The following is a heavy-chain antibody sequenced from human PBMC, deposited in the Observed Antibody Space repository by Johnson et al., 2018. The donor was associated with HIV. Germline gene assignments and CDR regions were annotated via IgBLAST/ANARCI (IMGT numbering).Heavy chain of an antibody. Sequence: QVQLVESGGGLIQPGGSLRLSCAASGFTFSSYGMHWVRQAPGKGLEWVQFIRYDGRNTYYSESVKGRFTISRDNSRTTLYMQMNSLGAEDTAVYYCAKERSGSYSGADAFDIWGQGTMVTVSS. J-gene: IGHJ3*02. CDR1: GFTFSSYG. V-gene: IGHV3-30*02. CDR2: IRYDGRNT. D-gene: IGHD1-26*01. CDR3: AKERSGSYSGADAFDI.